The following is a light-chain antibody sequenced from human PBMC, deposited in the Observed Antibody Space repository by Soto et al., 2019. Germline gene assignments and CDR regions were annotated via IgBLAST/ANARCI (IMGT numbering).Light chain of an antibody. CDR2: EAN. CDR3: CSYARGRLWV. Sequence: QSALTQPASVSGSPGQSINISCTGTSNDVGSYDLVSWYQLHPGKAPKLVIYEANKRPSGISNRFSVSKSGNTASLTISGLQAEDEAHYYCCSYARGRLWVLGGGTKVTVL. J-gene: IGLJ3*02. CDR1: SNDVGSYDL. V-gene: IGLV2-23*01.